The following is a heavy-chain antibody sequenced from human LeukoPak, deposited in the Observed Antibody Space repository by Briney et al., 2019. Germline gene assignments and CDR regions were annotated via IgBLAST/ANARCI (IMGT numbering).Heavy chain of an antibody. D-gene: IGHD3-10*01. J-gene: IGHJ3*02. V-gene: IGHV4-38-2*01. CDR3: AKPSNYYGSATDAFDI. CDR2: IYHTGST. CDR1: SYSINSNYY. Sequence: SETLSLTCSVSSYSINSNYYWGWIRQSPGKGLEWIGSIYHTGSTYYNPSLKSRVTISIDTSKNQFSLKLRSVTAADTAVYYCAKPSNYYGSATDAFDIWGQGTMVTVSS.